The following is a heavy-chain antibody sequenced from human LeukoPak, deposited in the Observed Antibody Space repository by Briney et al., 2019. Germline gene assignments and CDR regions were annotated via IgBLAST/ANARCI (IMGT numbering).Heavy chain of an antibody. Sequence: GESLKISCKGSGYSFTNYWIGWVRQMPGKGLEWMGIIYPGDSDTRYSPSFQGQVTISADKSISTAYLQWSSLKASHTAMYYCARASENAGYDTSGYRPYFFDYWGQGTLVTVSS. CDR2: IYPGDSDT. CDR3: ARASENAGYDTSGYRPYFFDY. D-gene: IGHD3-22*01. J-gene: IGHJ4*02. CDR1: GYSFTNYW. V-gene: IGHV5-51*01.